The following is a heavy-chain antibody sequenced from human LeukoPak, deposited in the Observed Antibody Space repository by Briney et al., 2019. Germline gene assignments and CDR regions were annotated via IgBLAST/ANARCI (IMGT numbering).Heavy chain of an antibody. Sequence: ASVKVSCKASGYTFTGYYMHWVRQAPGQGLEWMGWINPNSGGTNYAQKFQGRVTMTRDTSISTAYMELSRLRSDDTAVYYCARDQQWLVPKTYYGMDVWGQGTTVTVSS. CDR2: INPNSGGT. V-gene: IGHV1-2*02. J-gene: IGHJ6*02. CDR1: GYTFTGYY. D-gene: IGHD6-19*01. CDR3: ARDQQWLVPKTYYGMDV.